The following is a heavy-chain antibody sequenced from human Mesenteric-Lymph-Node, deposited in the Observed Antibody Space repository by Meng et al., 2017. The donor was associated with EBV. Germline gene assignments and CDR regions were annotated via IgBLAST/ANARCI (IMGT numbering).Heavy chain of an antibody. CDR1: RHTFTSYG. CDR3: ARDDYSSSWYWFDP. D-gene: IGHD6-13*01. Sequence: QVRLVQCGAEVKKPGASLKVSCKASRHTFTSYGITWVRQAPAQGLEWMGWISAYNGNTTYAQKLQGRVTMTTDTSTSTAYMALRSLRSDDTAVYYCARDDYSSSWYWFDPWGQRTLVTVSS. CDR2: ISAYNGNT. V-gene: IGHV1-18*01. J-gene: IGHJ5*02.